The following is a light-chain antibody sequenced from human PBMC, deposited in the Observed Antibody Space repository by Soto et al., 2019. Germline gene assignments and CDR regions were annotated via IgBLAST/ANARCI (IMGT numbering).Light chain of an antibody. CDR2: GAS. V-gene: IGKV3-15*01. Sequence: EIVMTQSPATLSVSLGERATLSCRASQSLSSTVAWYQQRFGQAPRLLIYGASARPTGVPTRFGGSGSGTDFTLTISRVQSDDAAVYYCQQYDSWPPITFGQGTKLEIK. CDR1: QSLSST. CDR3: QQYDSWPPIT. J-gene: IGKJ2*01.